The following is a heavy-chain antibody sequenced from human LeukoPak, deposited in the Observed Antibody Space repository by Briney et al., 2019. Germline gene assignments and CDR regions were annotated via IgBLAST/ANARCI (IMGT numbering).Heavy chain of an antibody. D-gene: IGHD3-3*01. CDR1: GFTFSSYA. J-gene: IGHJ5*02. Sequence: LAGGSLRLSCAVSGFTFSSYAMSWVRQAPGKGLEWVSAISGSGGSTYYADSVKGRFTVSRDNSQNVLYLQMNGLRAEDTAVYYCAKVGGGPTYYHYYSVPWGQGTLVTVSS. CDR2: ISGSGGST. V-gene: IGHV3-23*01. CDR3: AKVGGGPTYYHYYSVP.